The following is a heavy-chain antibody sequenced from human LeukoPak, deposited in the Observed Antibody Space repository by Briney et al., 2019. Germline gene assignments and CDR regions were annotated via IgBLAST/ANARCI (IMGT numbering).Heavy chain of an antibody. V-gene: IGHV3-15*01. J-gene: IGHJ4*02. D-gene: IGHD1/OR15-1a*01. CDR3: TTLQLVHDY. CDR1: GFTFSNTW. CDR2: IKSKADGGTT. Sequence: GGSLRLSCAASGFTFSNTWMSWVRQARGKGLEWLGLIKSKADGGTTDYAAPVKGRFTISRDDSKNTLYLQMNSLKIEDTAVYYCTTLQLVHDYWGQGTLVSVSS.